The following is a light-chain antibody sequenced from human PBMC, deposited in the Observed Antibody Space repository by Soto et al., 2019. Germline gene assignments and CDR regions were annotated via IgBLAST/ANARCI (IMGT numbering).Light chain of an antibody. CDR1: SSDVGGYNY. Sequence: QSVLTQPASVSGSPGQSITISCTGTSSDVGGYNYVSWYQHHPGKAPKLVIYGVSNRPSGVSYRFSGSKSGNTASLAISGLQAEDEADYYCSSYTSTNTQVFGTGTKVTV. J-gene: IGLJ1*01. CDR2: GVS. V-gene: IGLV2-14*01. CDR3: SSYTSTNTQV.